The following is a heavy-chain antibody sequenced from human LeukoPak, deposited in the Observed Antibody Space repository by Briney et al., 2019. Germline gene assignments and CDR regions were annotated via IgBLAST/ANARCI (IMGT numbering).Heavy chain of an antibody. CDR1: GGSISSGDYY. CDR3: ARDQLPYNWFDP. J-gene: IGHJ5*02. D-gene: IGHD2-2*01. CDR2: IYYSGST. V-gene: IGHV4-30-4*08. Sequence: SQTLSLTCTVSGGSISSGDYYWSWIRQPPGKGLEWIGYIYYSGSTYYNPSLKSRVTISVDTSKNQVSPRLSPVTAADTAVYYCARDQLPYNWFDPWGQGTLVTVSS.